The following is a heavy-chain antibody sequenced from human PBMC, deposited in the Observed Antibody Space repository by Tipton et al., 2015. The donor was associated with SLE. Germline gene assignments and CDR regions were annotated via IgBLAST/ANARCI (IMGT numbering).Heavy chain of an antibody. J-gene: IGHJ4*02. D-gene: IGHD3-22*01. CDR2: INPSGGST. CDR3: ASRSSQVVLNH. V-gene: IGHV1-46*01. Sequence: QLVQSGAEVEKPGASVKVSCKASGYTFTNYYMHWLRQAPGQGLERMGIINPSGGSTSIAQKFQGRITMTRDTSTSTVYMELSSLTSEDTAVYYCASRSSQVVLNHWGQGTLVTVSS. CDR1: GYTFTNYY.